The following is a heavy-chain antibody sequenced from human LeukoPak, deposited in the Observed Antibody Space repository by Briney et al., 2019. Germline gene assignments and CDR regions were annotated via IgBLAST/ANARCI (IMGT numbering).Heavy chain of an antibody. CDR2: IYYSGST. CDR3: ARGVTFLNDAFAI. CDR1: GGSLISTTYY. D-gene: IGHD2/OR15-2a*01. V-gene: IGHV4-39*07. J-gene: IGHJ3*02. Sequence: SETLSLTCAVSGGSLISTTYYWGWIRQPPGKGLEWIGSIYYSGSTYYNPSLKSRVTVSVDMSKNQFSLQLSSVTAADTAVYYCARGVTFLNDAFAIWGQGTMVTVSS.